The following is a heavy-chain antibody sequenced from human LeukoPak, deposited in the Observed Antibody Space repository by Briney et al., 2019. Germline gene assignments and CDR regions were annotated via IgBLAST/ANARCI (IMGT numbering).Heavy chain of an antibody. J-gene: IGHJ1*01. CDR3: ARGKYDSSPFLQH. Sequence: PGGSLRLSCAASGFIFNKYGMHWFRQAPGKGLEGVAVVSYDESNKYYADAVKGRFTISRDNSKNTLYLQMNSLRPEDTAVYYCARGKYDSSPFLQHWGQGTLVTVSS. V-gene: IGHV3-30*03. CDR1: GFIFNKYG. CDR2: VSYDESNK. D-gene: IGHD3-22*01.